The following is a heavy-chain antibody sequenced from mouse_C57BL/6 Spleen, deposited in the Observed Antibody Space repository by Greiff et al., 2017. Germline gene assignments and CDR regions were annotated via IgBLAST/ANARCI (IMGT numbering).Heavy chain of an antibody. CDR1: GYTFTDYY. J-gene: IGHJ2*01. V-gene: IGHV1-19*01. CDR3: ARGVTKGGYFDY. Sequence: EVKLQESGPVLVKPGASVKMSCKVSGYTFTDYYMNWVKQSHGKSLEWIGVIIPYNGGTSYNQKFKGKDTFTVDTSSSTAYMELNSLTSEDSAVYYCARGVTKGGYFDYWGQGTTLTVSS. D-gene: IGHD2-2*01. CDR2: IIPYNGGT.